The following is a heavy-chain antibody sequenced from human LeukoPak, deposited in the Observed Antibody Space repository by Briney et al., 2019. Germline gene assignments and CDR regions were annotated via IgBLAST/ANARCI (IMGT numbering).Heavy chain of an antibody. CDR3: ARDSSGYSPSFDY. V-gene: IGHV4-59*01. D-gene: IGHD3-22*01. J-gene: IGHJ4*02. Sequence: SETLSLTCTVSGGSISSYYWSWIRQPPGKGLEGIGYIYYSGNTNYNPSLKSRIIISVDTSKNQLSLKLSSVTAADTAVYYCARDSSGYSPSFDYWGQGTLVTVSS. CDR1: GGSISSYY. CDR2: IYYSGNT.